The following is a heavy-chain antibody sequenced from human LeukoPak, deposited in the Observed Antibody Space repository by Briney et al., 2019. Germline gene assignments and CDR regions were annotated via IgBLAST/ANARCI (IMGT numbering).Heavy chain of an antibody. CDR2: INHSGST. Sequence: SETLSLTCAVYGGSFSGYYWSWIRQPPGKGLEWIGEINHSGSTNYNPSLKSRVTISVDKSKNQFSLKLSSVTAADTAVYYCARVLFFSWFGELKDWGQGTLVTVSS. CDR1: GGSFSGYY. D-gene: IGHD3-10*01. CDR3: ARVLFFSWFGELKD. V-gene: IGHV4-34*01. J-gene: IGHJ4*02.